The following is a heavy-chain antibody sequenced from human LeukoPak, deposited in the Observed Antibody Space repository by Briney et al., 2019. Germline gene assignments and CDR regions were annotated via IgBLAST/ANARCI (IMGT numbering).Heavy chain of an antibody. Sequence: ASVKVSCKTSGYTFTSYGVTWVRQAPGQGLEWMGWSSVYDGNTYYAQNFQGRLTMTTDTPTSTGHMELRSLRSDDTAVYYCARVGYYSGSGSQRCLDYWGQGTLVTVYS. CDR2: SSVYDGNT. J-gene: IGHJ4*02. CDR3: ARVGYYSGSGSQRCLDY. V-gene: IGHV1-18*01. D-gene: IGHD3-10*01. CDR1: GYTFTSYG.